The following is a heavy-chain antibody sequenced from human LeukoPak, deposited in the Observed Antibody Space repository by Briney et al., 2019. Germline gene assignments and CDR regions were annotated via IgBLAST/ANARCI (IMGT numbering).Heavy chain of an antibody. V-gene: IGHV4-59*13. CDR2: IYYSGGT. CDR1: GGSISSYY. D-gene: IGHD3-22*01. J-gene: IGHJ4*02. Sequence: PSETLSLTCTVSGGSISSYYWSWIRQPPGKGLEWIGYIYYSGGTNYNPSLKSRVTISVDTSKNQFSLKLSSVTAADTAVYYCARSRTDSSGYSDYFDYWGQGTLVTVSS. CDR3: ARSRTDSSGYSDYFDY.